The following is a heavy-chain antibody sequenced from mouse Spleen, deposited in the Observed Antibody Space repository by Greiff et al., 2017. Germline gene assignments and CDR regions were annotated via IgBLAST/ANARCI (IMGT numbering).Heavy chain of an antibody. CDR1: GFSLTSYG. CDR2: IWSGGST. J-gene: IGHJ3*01. D-gene: IGHD2-3*01. Sequence: VKLMESGPGLVQPSQSLSITCTVSGFSLTSYGVHWVRQSPGKGLEWLGVIWSGGSTDYNAAFISRLSISKDNSKSQVFFKMNSLQANDTAIYYCASDGYYVAWFAYWGQGTLVTVSA. V-gene: IGHV2-2*02. CDR3: ASDGYYVAWFAY.